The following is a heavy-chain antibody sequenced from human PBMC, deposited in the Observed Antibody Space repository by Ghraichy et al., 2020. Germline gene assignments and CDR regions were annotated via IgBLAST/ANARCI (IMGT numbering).Heavy chain of an antibody. J-gene: IGHJ3*02. CDR2: ITGSGGYT. Sequence: GESLNISCVVSGFTFSNYAMSWVRQAPGKGLEWVSVITGSGGYTYYIDSVKGRFTISRDNSKSTLNLQMNSLRAEDTAVYYCAKDRREGGATPSEFDIWGQGTMVTVSS. CDR3: AKDRREGGATPSEFDI. D-gene: IGHD1-26*01. V-gene: IGHV3-23*01. CDR1: GFTFSNYA.